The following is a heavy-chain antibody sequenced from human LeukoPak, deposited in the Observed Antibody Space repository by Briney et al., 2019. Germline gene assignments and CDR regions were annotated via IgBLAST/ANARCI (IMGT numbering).Heavy chain of an antibody. CDR2: TYYSGTT. V-gene: IGHV4-59*01. CDR3: ARDGYSGSWYRTGGDNWFDP. D-gene: IGHD6-13*01. J-gene: IGHJ5*02. CDR1: GGSISCYY. Sequence: SETLSLTCTVSGGSISCYYWRWIREPPGKGLEWFVYTYYSGTTNYNHSLKSRITISVDTSKNQFSLKLSSVTAADTAVYYWARDGYSGSWYRTGGDNWFDPWGQGTLVSVSS.